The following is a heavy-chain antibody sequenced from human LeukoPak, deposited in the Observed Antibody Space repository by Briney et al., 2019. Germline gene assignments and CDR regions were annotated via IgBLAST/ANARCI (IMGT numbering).Heavy chain of an antibody. Sequence: PGGSLRLSCAASGFTFSSYAMHWVRQAPGKGLEWVAVISYDGSNKYYADSVKGRFTISRDNSKNTLYLQMNSLRAEDTAVYYCARDFNSSARRSLGYYYGMDVWGRGTTVTVSS. V-gene: IGHV3-30*04. J-gene: IGHJ6*02. CDR2: ISYDGSNK. CDR1: GFTFSSYA. CDR3: ARDFNSSARRSLGYYYGMDV. D-gene: IGHD2-2*01.